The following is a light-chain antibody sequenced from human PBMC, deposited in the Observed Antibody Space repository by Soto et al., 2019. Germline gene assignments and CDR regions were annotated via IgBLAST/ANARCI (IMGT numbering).Light chain of an antibody. CDR2: GAS. CDR1: QSVSSNY. J-gene: IGKJ2*01. V-gene: IGKV3-20*01. CDR3: QQFGSPAT. Sequence: EIVLTQAPGTLSLSPGERATLYCRASQSVSSNYLAWYQQKPGQAPRILISGASSTATGTPDRFSVSLSETDLTLTIRRLATEEFAVYWFQQFGSPATLGQRTKLEIK.